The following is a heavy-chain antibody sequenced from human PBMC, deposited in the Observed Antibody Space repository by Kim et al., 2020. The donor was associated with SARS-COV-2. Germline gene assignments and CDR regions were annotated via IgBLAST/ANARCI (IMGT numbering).Heavy chain of an antibody. CDR3: AMGYCSGDGCFAFYSYYMDV. CDR2: IIPLFSNS. D-gene: IGHD2-15*01. J-gene: IGHJ6*03. CDR1: GCTFRDYA. Sequence: SVKVSCKASGCTFRDYAIIWVRQAPGQGLEWMGGIIPLFSNSNYAQKFQGRLTIIADESTRIAYMELSSLRSEDTAVYYCAMGYCSGDGCFAFYSYYMDVWGIGTTVTVSS. V-gene: IGHV1-69*13.